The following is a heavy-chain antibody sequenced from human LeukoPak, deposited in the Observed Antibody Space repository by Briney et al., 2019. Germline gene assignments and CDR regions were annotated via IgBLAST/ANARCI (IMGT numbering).Heavy chain of an antibody. J-gene: IGHJ4*02. CDR3: ARDVRFGELRDY. Sequence: GGSLRLSCAASGFTVSSNYMSWVRQAPGKGLEWVSVIYSGGSTYYADPVKGRFTISRDNSKNTLYLQMNSLRAEDTAVYYCARDVRFGELRDYWGQGTLVTVSS. D-gene: IGHD3-10*01. CDR1: GFTVSSNY. V-gene: IGHV3-53*01. CDR2: IYSGGST.